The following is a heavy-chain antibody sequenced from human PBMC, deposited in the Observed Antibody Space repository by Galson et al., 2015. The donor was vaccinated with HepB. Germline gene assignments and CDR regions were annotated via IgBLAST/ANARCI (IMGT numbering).Heavy chain of an antibody. CDR3: ARPAGSYGPRALDC. Sequence: SVKVSCKASGYPFGGFAITWVRQAPGQGLEWMGWISAYSGDTNSAQNFQDRVTLTTDTSTSTAYMELRSLTSDDTAVYYCARPAGSYGPRALDCWGQGTLVTVSS. CDR1: GYPFGGFA. CDR2: ISAYSGDT. D-gene: IGHD5-18*01. J-gene: IGHJ4*02. V-gene: IGHV1-18*04.